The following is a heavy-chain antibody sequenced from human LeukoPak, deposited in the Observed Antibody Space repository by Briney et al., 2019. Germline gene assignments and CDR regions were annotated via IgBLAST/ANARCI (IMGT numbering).Heavy chain of an antibody. CDR1: GGSSSSYY. CDR2: INHSGST. J-gene: IGHJ5*02. D-gene: IGHD2-2*01. CDR3: ARQSCSSTSCWFDP. V-gene: IGHV4-34*01. Sequence: KPSETLSLTCAVYGGSSSSYYWSWIRQPPGKGLEWIGEINHSGSTNYNPSLKSRVTMSVDTSKNHFSLKLSSVTAADTAVYYCARQSCSSTSCWFDPWGQGTLVTVSS.